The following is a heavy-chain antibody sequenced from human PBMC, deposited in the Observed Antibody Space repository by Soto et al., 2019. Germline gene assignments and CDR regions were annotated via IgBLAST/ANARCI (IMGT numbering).Heavy chain of an antibody. V-gene: IGHV3-48*02. CDR2: ISTTSSSI. Sequence: GGSLRLSCAASGFTFSSYSINWVRQAPGKGLEWISYISTTSSSIYYADSVKGRFTISRDNAKNSLFLQMNSLRDEDTAVYYCARKGVAFDYWGQGALVTVSS. D-gene: IGHD3-3*01. J-gene: IGHJ4*02. CDR3: ARKGVAFDY. CDR1: GFTFSSYS.